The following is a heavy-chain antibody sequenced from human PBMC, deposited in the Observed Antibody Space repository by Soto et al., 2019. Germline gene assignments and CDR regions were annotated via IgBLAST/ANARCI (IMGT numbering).Heavy chain of an antibody. V-gene: IGHV3-48*02. CDR2: ISTTSSSI. Sequence: GGSLRLSCAASGFTFSSYSINWVRQAPGKGLEWISYISTTSSSIYYADSVKGRFTISRDNAKNSLFLQMNSLRDEDTAVYYCARKGVAFDYWGQGALVTVSS. D-gene: IGHD3-3*01. J-gene: IGHJ4*02. CDR3: ARKGVAFDY. CDR1: GFTFSSYS.